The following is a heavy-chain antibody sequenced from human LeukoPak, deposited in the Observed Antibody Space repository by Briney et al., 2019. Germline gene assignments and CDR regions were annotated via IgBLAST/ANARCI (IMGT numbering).Heavy chain of an antibody. Sequence: SETLSLTCAVYGGSFSGYYWSWIRQPAGKGLEWIGEINHSGSTNYNPSLKSRVTISVDSSKNQFSLKLSSVTAAVTAVYYCARSGRYDYWGQGTLVTVSS. CDR3: ARSGRYDY. CDR2: INHSGST. J-gene: IGHJ4*02. D-gene: IGHD6-19*01. V-gene: IGHV4-34*01. CDR1: GGSFSGYY.